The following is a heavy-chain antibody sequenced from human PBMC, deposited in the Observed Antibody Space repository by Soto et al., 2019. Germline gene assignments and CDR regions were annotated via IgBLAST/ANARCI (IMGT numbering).Heavy chain of an antibody. D-gene: IGHD3-22*01. Sequence: SETLSLTCAVSGGSISSSNWWSWVRQPPGKGLEWIGEIYHSGSTNYNPSLKSRVTISVDKSKNQFSLKLSSVTVADTAVYYCARTIFTDYDSSGYYPSLDYWGQGTLVTVSS. CDR3: ARTIFTDYDSSGYYPSLDY. V-gene: IGHV4-4*02. CDR1: GGSISSSNW. CDR2: IYHSGST. J-gene: IGHJ4*02.